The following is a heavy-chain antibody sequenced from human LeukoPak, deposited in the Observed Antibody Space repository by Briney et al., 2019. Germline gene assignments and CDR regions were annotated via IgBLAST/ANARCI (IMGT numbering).Heavy chain of an antibody. CDR2: IIPIFGTA. CDR1: GGTFSSYA. V-gene: IGHV1-69*05. CDR3: ASSGGELLRSPFDY. D-gene: IGHD1-26*01. Sequence: GASVKVSCKASGGTFSSYAISWVRQAPGQGLEWMGGIIPIFGTANYAQKFQGRATITTDESTSTAYMELSSLRSEDTAVYYCASSGGELLRSPFDYWGQGTLVTVSS. J-gene: IGHJ4*02.